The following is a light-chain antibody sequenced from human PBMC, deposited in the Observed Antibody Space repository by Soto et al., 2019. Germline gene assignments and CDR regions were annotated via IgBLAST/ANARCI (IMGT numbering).Light chain of an antibody. V-gene: IGLV2-14*01. Sequence: QSALAQPPSASGSPGQSVTISCTGTSGDVGAYNYVSWYQQYPGKAPKLMIYHVTDRPSGVSNRFSGSKSGNTASLTISGLQAEDEADYYCCSYTTSNTFVFGTGTKVTVL. J-gene: IGLJ1*01. CDR3: CSYTTSNTFV. CDR1: SGDVGAYNY. CDR2: HVT.